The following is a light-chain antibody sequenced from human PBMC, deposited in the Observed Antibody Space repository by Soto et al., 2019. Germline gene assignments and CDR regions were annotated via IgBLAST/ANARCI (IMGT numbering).Light chain of an antibody. Sequence: QSVLTQPPSVSGTPGQSITISCSGSSSNIGTYTLNWYQHLPGTAPKLLFSTYDQRPSGVADRFSGSKSGTSASLAIGGLKAEDECDYYCAAGDDRVNGGGLGGGTKVTAL. CDR2: TYD. CDR3: AAGDDRVNGGG. CDR1: SSNIGTYT. J-gene: IGLJ2*01. V-gene: IGLV1-44*01.